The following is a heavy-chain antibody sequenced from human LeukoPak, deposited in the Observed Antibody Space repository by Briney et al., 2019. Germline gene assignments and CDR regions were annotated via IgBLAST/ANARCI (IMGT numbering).Heavy chain of an antibody. D-gene: IGHD4-11*01. CDR3: ARDLDSNYDY. V-gene: IGHV3-72*01. Sequence: PGGSLRLSCAASGFTFSDHYMDWVRQAPGKGLEWVGRTRNKANSYTTEYAASVKGRFTISRDVSKNSLYLQMNSLKTEDTAVYYCARDLDSNYDYWGQGTLVTVSS. CDR2: TRNKANSYTT. CDR1: GFTFSDHY. J-gene: IGHJ4*02.